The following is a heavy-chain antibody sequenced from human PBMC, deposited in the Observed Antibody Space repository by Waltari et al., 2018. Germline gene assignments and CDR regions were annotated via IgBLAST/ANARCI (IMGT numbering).Heavy chain of an antibody. CDR3: AKGLGMRDWYFDI. CDR2: ITGGGTNT. J-gene: IGHJ2*01. D-gene: IGHD7-27*01. V-gene: IGHV3-23*01. Sequence: EVRVLESGGGLVQPGGSLRLSCAASGLPFKNYAMAWVRQAPGKGLECVAVITGGGTNTYYADSVKGRCTVSRDNSKNTLDLQMNNLRLEDTAVYFCAKGLGMRDWYFDIWGRGTLLTVSS. CDR1: GLPFKNYA.